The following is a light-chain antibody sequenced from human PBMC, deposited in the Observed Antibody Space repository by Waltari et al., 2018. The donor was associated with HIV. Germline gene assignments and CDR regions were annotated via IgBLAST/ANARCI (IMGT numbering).Light chain of an antibody. V-gene: IGKV4-1*01. CDR1: PGVLSSSSFRNH. J-gene: IGKJ1*01. CDR3: QQYYRSPWT. Sequence: DIVMTQSPDSLFVSLGERATITCRSSPGVLSSSSFRNHLAWYQQRPGQSPRLLISWALTRESGVPDRFIGSGAGTDFSLSSSSLQAEDVAVYYCQQYYRSPWTFGQGTRVEIK. CDR2: WAL.